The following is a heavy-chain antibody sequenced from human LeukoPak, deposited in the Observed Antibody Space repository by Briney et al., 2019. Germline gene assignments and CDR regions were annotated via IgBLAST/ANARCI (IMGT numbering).Heavy chain of an antibody. V-gene: IGHV1-46*01. Sequence: ASVKVSCKTSGYSLTYHNTYWMRQAPGQGLEWMGVLTPSGVGRSYAQKFQGRVTMTRDTSSTTVYMELSSLGSEDTAVYYCAGDSGRFSADFWGQGTLVTVSS. D-gene: IGHD1-26*01. CDR1: GYSLTYHN. CDR2: LTPSGVGR. CDR3: AGDSGRFSADF. J-gene: IGHJ4*02.